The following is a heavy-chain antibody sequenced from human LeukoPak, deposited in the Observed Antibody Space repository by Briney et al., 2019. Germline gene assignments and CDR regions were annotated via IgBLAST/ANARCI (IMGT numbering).Heavy chain of an antibody. D-gene: IGHD2-21*02. Sequence: PGGSLRLSCAASGFTFSSYWMNWVRQAPGKGLEWVANIKQDGTEKYYVDSVKGRFTISRDNSKNTLYLQMNSLRAEDTAVYYCAKGLGDFGRTGGFDIWGQGTMVTVSP. J-gene: IGHJ3*02. V-gene: IGHV3-7*03. CDR1: GFTFSSYW. CDR3: AKGLGDFGRTGGFDI. CDR2: IKQDGTEK.